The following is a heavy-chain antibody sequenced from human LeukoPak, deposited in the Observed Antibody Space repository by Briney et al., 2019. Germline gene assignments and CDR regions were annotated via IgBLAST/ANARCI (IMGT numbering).Heavy chain of an antibody. V-gene: IGHV4-61*05. CDR1: GGSISSSSYY. CDR3: ARIQGKLDAFDI. D-gene: IGHD1-7*01. CDR2: IYYSGST. Sequence: SETLSLTCTVSGGSISSSSYYWGWIRQPPGKGLEWIGYIYYSGSTNYNPSLKSRVTISVDTSKNQFSLRLSSVTAADTAVYYCARIQGKLDAFDIWGQGTMVTVSS. J-gene: IGHJ3*02.